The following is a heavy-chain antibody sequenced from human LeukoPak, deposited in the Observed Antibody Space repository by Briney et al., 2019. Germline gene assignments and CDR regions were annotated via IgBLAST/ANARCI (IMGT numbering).Heavy chain of an antibody. J-gene: IGHJ4*02. CDR3: ARESGNYSYLFDS. D-gene: IGHD1-26*01. CDR2: ISYDGSGK. CDR1: GITFSTYA. Sequence: GRSLRLSCTASGITFSTYAMHCVRQAPGKGLEWVSGISYDGSGKYSIASVQGRFTISRDNSKNTLYLQMNSLRTEDTALYYCARESGNYSYLFDSWGQGTLVTVSS. V-gene: IGHV3-30-3*01.